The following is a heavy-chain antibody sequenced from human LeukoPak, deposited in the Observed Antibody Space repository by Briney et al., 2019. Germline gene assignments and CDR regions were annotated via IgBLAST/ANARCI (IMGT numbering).Heavy chain of an antibody. CDR1: GGSISSYY. Sequence: SETLSLTCTVSGGSISSYYWSWIRLPPGKGLEWIGYIYTSGSTNYNPSLKSRVTTSVDTSKNQFSLKLSSVTAADTAFYYCANVPRADWFDPWGQGALVTVSS. J-gene: IGHJ5*02. V-gene: IGHV4-4*09. CDR2: IYTSGST. CDR3: ANVPRADWFDP. D-gene: IGHD3-10*02.